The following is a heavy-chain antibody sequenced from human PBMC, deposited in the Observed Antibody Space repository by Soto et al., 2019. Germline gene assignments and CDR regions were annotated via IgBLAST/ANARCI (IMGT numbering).Heavy chain of an antibody. CDR2: ISYDGSNK. CDR1: GFTFSNYA. CDR3: ARDLTYSFDY. Sequence: QVQLVETGGGVVQPGGSPRLSCAASGFTFSNYAVHWVRPAPGKGLEWVALISYDGSNKYYADSVKGRFTISRDNSKNTLYLQMNSLRPEDTAVYYCARDLTYSFDYWGQGTLVTVSS. J-gene: IGHJ4*02. D-gene: IGHD3-10*01. V-gene: IGHV3-30-3*01.